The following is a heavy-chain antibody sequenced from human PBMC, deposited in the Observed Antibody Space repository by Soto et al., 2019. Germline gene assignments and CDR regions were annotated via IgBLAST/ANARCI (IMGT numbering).Heavy chain of an antibody. CDR1: GYTFTTYY. D-gene: IGHD2-15*01. V-gene: IGHV1-46*01. CDR3: AKTGYCSGGSCYSNVDY. Sequence: ASVKVSCKASGYTFTTYYMHWVRQAPGQGLEWMGIINPSGGRTSYAQRFQGRVTMTSDTSTSTVYMELSSLRSEDTAVYYCAKTGYCSGGSCYSNVDYWGQGTLVTVS. J-gene: IGHJ4*02. CDR2: INPSGGRT.